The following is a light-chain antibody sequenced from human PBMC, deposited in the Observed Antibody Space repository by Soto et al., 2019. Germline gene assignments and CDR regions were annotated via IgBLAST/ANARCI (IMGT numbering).Light chain of an antibody. CDR3: QQRWDWPLT. CDR1: RTVNSQ. V-gene: IGKV3-11*01. J-gene: IGKJ4*01. Sequence: EIVLTQSPASVSLSPGGRATLSCRASRTVNSQLAWYQQKPGQAPRLLIYDTFNRAAGIPARFSGSETGTDFTLTINNLEPEYSAVYYCQQRWDWPLTFGGGTKVEIK. CDR2: DTF.